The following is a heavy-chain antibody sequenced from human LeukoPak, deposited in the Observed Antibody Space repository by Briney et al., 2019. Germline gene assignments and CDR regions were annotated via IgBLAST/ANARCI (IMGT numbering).Heavy chain of an antibody. Sequence: SETLSLTCTVSGGSISSSSYYWGWIRQPPGMGLEWIGSIYYSGSTYYNPSLKSRVTISVDTSKNQFSLKLSSVTAADTAVYYCAGRGITIFGVVYSEFWFDPWGQGTLVTVSS. V-gene: IGHV4-39*01. D-gene: IGHD3-3*01. CDR3: AGRGITIFGVVYSEFWFDP. CDR2: IYYSGST. CDR1: GGSISSSSYY. J-gene: IGHJ5*02.